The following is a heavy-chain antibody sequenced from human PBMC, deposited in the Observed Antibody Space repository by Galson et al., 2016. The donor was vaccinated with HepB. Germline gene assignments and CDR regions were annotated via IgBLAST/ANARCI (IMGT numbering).Heavy chain of an antibody. CDR1: GFTFSSYG. Sequence: SLRLSCAATGFTFSSYGMHWVRQAPGKGLEWAAFIPDDGSDTLYADSVKGRFTISRDNSKKMLYLQMNSLRAEDTAVYYCAKELLSSDLGYGRYDFWSGSAYYYYGLDVWGQGTTVTVSS. D-gene: IGHD3-3*01. V-gene: IGHV3-30*18. J-gene: IGHJ6*02. CDR3: AKELLSSDLGYGRYDFWSGSAYYYYGLDV. CDR2: IPDDGSDT.